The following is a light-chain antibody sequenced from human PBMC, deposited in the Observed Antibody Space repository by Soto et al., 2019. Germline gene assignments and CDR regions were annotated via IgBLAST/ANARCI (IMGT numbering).Light chain of an antibody. V-gene: IGLV2-14*01. J-gene: IGLJ3*02. CDR2: EVS. CDR1: SSDVGGYNY. Sequence: QSVLTQPASVSGSPGQSITISCTGTSSDVGGYNYVSWYQQHPGKAPKLMIYEVSNRPSGVSNRFSGSKSGNTASLTISGLQAEDEADYYCQSYDSSFSGEVFGGGTKLTVL. CDR3: QSYDSSFSGEV.